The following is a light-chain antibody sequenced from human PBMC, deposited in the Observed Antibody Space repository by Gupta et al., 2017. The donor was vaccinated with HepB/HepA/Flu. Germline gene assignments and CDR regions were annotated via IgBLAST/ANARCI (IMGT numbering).Light chain of an antibody. CDR1: QDITNY. V-gene: IGKV1-33*01. Sequence: DIQMTQSPSSLSASVGDRVTITCQASQDITNYLNWYQQKPGKAPKLLIYDASNWETGVPSRFSGSGSGTRFSFTISSLQPEDIATYYCQQYDNFSCTFGQGTKMEIK. CDR2: DAS. J-gene: IGKJ2*02. CDR3: QQYDNFSCT.